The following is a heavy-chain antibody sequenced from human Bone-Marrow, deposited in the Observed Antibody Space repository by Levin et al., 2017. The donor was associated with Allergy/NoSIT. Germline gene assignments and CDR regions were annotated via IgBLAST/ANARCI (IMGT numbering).Heavy chain of an antibody. J-gene: IGHJ6*02. CDR3: AKDLGGGTMDV. Sequence: GGSLRLSCAASGFTFDDYVMHWVRQVPGKGLEWVSGIYWNGDNIGYADSVTGRFTISRDNAKNSVYLQMNSLRPEDTALYYCAKDLGGGTMDVWGQGTTVTVSS. D-gene: IGHD3-16*01. V-gene: IGHV3-9*01. CDR1: GFTFDDYV. CDR2: IYWNGDNI.